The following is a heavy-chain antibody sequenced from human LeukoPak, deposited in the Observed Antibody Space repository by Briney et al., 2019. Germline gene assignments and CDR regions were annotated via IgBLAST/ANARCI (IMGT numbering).Heavy chain of an antibody. CDR1: GFTFSSYA. Sequence: PGGSLRLSCAASGFTFSSYAMSWVRQAPGKGLEWVSAISGSGGSTYYADSVKGRFTISRDNSKNTLYLQMNSLRAEDTAVYYCAKDPVLIVGASQFDYGGQGTLVTVSS. CDR3: AKDPVLIVGASQFDY. CDR2: ISGSGGST. D-gene: IGHD1-26*01. J-gene: IGHJ4*02. V-gene: IGHV3-23*01.